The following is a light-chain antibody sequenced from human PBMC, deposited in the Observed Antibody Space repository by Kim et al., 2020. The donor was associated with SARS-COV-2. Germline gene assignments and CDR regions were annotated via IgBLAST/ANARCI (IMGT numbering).Light chain of an antibody. CDR3: QQYDYLPPV. V-gene: IGKV1-33*01. Sequence: DIQMTQSPSSLSASVGDRVTITCQVSQYITNYLNWYQQKPGKAPKLLIYDASNLETGVPSRFSGGGSGTDFTFTISGLQPEDVATYYCQQYDYLPPVFGGGTKVDIK. CDR1: QYITNY. CDR2: DAS. J-gene: IGKJ4*01.